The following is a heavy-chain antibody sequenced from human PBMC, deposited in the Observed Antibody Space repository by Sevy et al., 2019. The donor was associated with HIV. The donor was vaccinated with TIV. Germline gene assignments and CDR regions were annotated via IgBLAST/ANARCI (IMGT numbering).Heavy chain of an antibody. CDR3: ARGRKTTQEWLEELDYYYGMDV. V-gene: IGHV3-30*02. CDR1: GFTLSTYD. D-gene: IGHD2-8*01. J-gene: IGHJ6*02. Sequence: GVSLRLSCAESGFTLSTYDMHWVRQAPGKGLEWVAYIRYDGSNKYYADAVRGRFAISRDNSKNTVYLQMNSLRAEDTAVFYCARGRKTTQEWLEELDYYYGMDVWGQGTTVTVSS. CDR2: IRYDGSNK.